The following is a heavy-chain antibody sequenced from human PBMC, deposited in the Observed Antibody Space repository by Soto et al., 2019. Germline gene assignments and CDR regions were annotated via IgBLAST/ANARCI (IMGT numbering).Heavy chain of an antibody. D-gene: IGHD2-2*01. Sequence: PGGSLRLSCAASGFTFSSYSMNWVRQAPGKGLEWVSYISSSSSTIYYADSVKGRFTISRDNAKNSLYLQMNSLRAEDTAVYYCARDLFVVVPATGIWGQGTMVTVSS. J-gene: IGHJ3*02. V-gene: IGHV3-48*01. CDR3: ARDLFVVVPATGI. CDR1: GFTFSSYS. CDR2: ISSSSSTI.